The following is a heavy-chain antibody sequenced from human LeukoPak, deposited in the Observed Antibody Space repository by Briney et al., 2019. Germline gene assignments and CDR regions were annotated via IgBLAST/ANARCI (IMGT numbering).Heavy chain of an antibody. D-gene: IGHD2-21*02. V-gene: IGHV1-46*01. CDR1: GYTFTGYY. CDR3: ASVLYCGADCYSGRYFFDY. Sequence: GASVKVSCKASGYTFTGYYMHWVRQAPGQGLEWMGIINPSGDSTSYAQKFQGRVTMTRDTSTSTVYMELSGLRSEDTAVYYCASVLYCGADCYSGRYFFDYWGQGTLVTVSS. CDR2: INPSGDST. J-gene: IGHJ4*02.